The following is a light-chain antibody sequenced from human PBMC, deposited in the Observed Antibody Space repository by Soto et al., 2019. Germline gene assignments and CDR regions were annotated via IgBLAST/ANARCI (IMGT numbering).Light chain of an antibody. Sequence: DIVMTQSPDSLSVSLGERATINCKSNQSVLYRSNSKNYLAWYQQKPGHPPKLLIYWASTRESGVPDRFSGSGPETDFTLTISSLQAEDVAVYYCQQYFSTPLTFGGGTKVDIK. CDR1: QSVLYRSNSKNY. CDR3: QQYFSTPLT. CDR2: WAS. V-gene: IGKV4-1*01. J-gene: IGKJ4*01.